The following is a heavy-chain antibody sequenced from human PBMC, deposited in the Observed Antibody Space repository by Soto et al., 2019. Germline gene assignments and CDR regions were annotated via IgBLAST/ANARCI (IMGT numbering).Heavy chain of an antibody. CDR2: ITGSGGST. V-gene: IGHV3-23*01. D-gene: IGHD2-15*01. CDR3: AKGYGSADY. Sequence: GGSLRLSCAASGFTFSSYAMSWVRQAPGKGLEWVSAITGSGGSTNYADSVKGRFTISRDNSKNTLYLQMGSLRADDTAVYYCAKGYGSADYWGQGTLVTVSS. CDR1: GFTFSSYA. J-gene: IGHJ4*02.